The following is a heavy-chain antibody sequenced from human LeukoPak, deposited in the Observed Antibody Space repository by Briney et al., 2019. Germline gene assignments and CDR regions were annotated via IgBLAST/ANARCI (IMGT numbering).Heavy chain of an antibody. J-gene: IGHJ5*02. D-gene: IGHD6-6*01. CDR3: ARVQGARPSNWFDP. V-gene: IGHV4-59*01. Sequence: SETLSLTCTVSGGSLSSYYWSWIRQPPGKGLEWIGYIYYSGSTNYNPSLKSRVTISVDTSKNQFSLKLSSVTAADTAVYYCARVQGARPSNWFDPWGQGTLVTVSS. CDR2: IYYSGST. CDR1: GGSLSSYY.